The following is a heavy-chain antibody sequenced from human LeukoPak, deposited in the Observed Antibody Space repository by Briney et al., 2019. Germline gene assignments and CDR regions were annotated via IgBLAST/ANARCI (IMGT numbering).Heavy chain of an antibody. CDR3: AREGRESAFDY. CDR2: ISSSSSYI. CDR1: GYTFSSNS. J-gene: IGHJ4*02. V-gene: IGHV3-21*01. Sequence: GGSLRLSCAPSGYTFSSNSTNWVRNAQGRGRGRVSSISSSSSYIYYADSVKGRFTISRDNAKNSLYLQMNSLRAEDTAVYYCAREGRESAFDYWGQGTLVTVSS. D-gene: IGHD3-10*01.